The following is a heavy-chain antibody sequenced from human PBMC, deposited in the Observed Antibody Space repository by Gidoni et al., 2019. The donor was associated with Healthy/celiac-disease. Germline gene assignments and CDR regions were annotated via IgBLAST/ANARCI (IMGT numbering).Heavy chain of an antibody. Sequence: QVQLHESGPGLVKPSEPLSPTCTVSGGSISSYYWSWIRQPAGKGLEWIGRISTSGSTNYNPSLKSRVTMSVDTSKNQFSLKLSSVTAADTAVYYCARDEYCSGGSCYWFDPWGQGTLVTVSS. D-gene: IGHD2-15*01. J-gene: IGHJ5*02. CDR2: ISTSGST. V-gene: IGHV4-4*07. CDR3: ARDEYCSGGSCYWFDP. CDR1: GGSISSYY.